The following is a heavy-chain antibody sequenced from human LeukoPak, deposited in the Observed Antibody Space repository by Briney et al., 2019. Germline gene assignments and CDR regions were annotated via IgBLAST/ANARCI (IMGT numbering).Heavy chain of an antibody. CDR3: ARHTSGSYHAPLDY. V-gene: IGHV5-51*01. D-gene: IGHD1-26*01. J-gene: IGHJ4*02. CDR2: IYPGDSDT. CDR1: GSRFTSYW. Sequence: PGESLKISSKGSGSRFTSYWIAWVRQMPGKGLEWMGIIYPGDSDTRYSPSFQGQVTISADKSISTAYLQWSSLKASDTAMYYCARHTSGSYHAPLDYWGQGTLVTVSS.